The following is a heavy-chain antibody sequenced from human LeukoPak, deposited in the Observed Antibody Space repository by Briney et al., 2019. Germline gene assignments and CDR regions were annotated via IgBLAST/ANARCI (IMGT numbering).Heavy chain of an antibody. J-gene: IGHJ4*02. Sequence: ASVKVSCKASGYTFTSYDINWVRQATGQGLEWMGGMNPNSGNTGYAQKFQGRVTITRNTSISTAYMELSSLRSEDTAVYYCARGARGSDYLYDFWSGSRPHHYYFDYWGQGTLVTVSS. V-gene: IGHV1-8*03. CDR1: GYTFTSYD. CDR2: MNPNSGNT. CDR3: ARGARGSDYLYDFWSGSRPHHYYFDY. D-gene: IGHD3-3*01.